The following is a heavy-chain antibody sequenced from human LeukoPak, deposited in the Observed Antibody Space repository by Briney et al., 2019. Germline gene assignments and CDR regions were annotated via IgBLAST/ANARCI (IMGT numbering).Heavy chain of an antibody. CDR3: TKDSGHHRTDC. V-gene: IGHV4-39*02. CDR2: VYYDGNT. D-gene: IGHD1-26*01. J-gene: IGHJ4*02. CDR1: GGSINRSNYY. Sequence: SETLSLTCSVSGGSINRSNYYWGWIRQAPGKGLEWIGSVYYDGNTYYNPNPSLKSRATVSMDTSRDQFSLKLRSVTAADTAVYYCTKDSGHHRTDCWGQGTLVTVSS.